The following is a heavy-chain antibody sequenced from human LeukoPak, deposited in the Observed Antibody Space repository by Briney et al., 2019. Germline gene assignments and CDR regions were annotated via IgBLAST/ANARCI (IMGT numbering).Heavy chain of an antibody. CDR3: ARSGGNSDILTGYYLPWFDP. CDR2: IYPGDSDT. V-gene: IGHV5-51*01. D-gene: IGHD3-9*01. J-gene: IGHJ5*02. CDR1: GYSFTSYW. Sequence: GESLKISCKGSGYSFTSYWIGSVRQMPGKGLEWMGIIYPGDSDTRYSPSFQGQVTISADKSISTAYLQWSSLKASDTAMYYCARSGGNSDILTGYYLPWFDPWGQGTLVTVSS.